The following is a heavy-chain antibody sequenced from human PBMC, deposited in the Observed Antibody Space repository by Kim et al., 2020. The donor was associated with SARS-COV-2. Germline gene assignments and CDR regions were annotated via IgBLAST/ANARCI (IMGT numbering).Heavy chain of an antibody. V-gene: IGHV3-53*01. CDR2: GNT. D-gene: IGHD1-1*01. CDR3: ARGTGFLLRN. Sequence: GNTYNADSGKGRCTISRDISRDTIHLQMNSLRAEDSAVYYCARGTGFLLRNWGQGTLVTVSS. J-gene: IGHJ4*02.